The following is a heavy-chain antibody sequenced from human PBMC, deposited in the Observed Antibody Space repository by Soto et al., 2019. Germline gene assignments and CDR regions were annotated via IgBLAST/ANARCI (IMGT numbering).Heavy chain of an antibody. Sequence: QIQLVQSGPEMRRPGASVKVSCKASGYIFNNYAITWVRQAPGQGLEWLGWLAIINGNTNFAQSFRDRLSMTSDTGTNTVYMELRTLRSDDTAIYYCARAEDYGAGRFDNWGQGTLITVSS. CDR3: ARAEDYGAGRFDN. CDR2: LAIINGNT. V-gene: IGHV1-18*01. D-gene: IGHD3-10*01. CDR1: GYIFNNYA. J-gene: IGHJ4*02.